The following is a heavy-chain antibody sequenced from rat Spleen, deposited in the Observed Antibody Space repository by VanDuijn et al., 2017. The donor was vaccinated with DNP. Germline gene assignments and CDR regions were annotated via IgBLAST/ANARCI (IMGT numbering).Heavy chain of an antibody. CDR1: GFTFNNYW. D-gene: IGHD1-3*01. CDR2: INNGGSGT. V-gene: IGHV5-31*01. CDR3: ARAYGSPWYFDY. Sequence: EVQLVESGGDLVQPGRSLKLSCVASGFTFNNYWMTWIRQVPGKGLEWVASINNGGSGTFYPDSVKGRFTISRDNAKSSLYLQMNSLKSEDTATYYCARAYGSPWYFDYWGQGVMVTVSS. J-gene: IGHJ2*01.